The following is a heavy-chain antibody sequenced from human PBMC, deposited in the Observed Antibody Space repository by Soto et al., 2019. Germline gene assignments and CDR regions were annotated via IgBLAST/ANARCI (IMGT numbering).Heavy chain of an antibody. V-gene: IGHV4-30-2*01. J-gene: IGHJ4*02. CDR1: GGSLSGTSNS. D-gene: IGHD3-10*01. CDR3: ARGGGTDYYGSGNPFYFDY. Sequence: SETLSLTCAVSGGSLSGTSNSWSWIRQPPGKGLEWIGYIYHSGSSYYTPSLRSRVTMSVDRSKNQFSLKLTSVTAADTAAYYCARGGGTDYYGSGNPFYFDYWGQGTLVTVSS. CDR2: IYHSGSS.